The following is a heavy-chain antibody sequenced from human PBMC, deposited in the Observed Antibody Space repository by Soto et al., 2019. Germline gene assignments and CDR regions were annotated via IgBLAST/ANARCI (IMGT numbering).Heavy chain of an antibody. CDR1: GFTFSNAW. D-gene: IGHD5-12*01. V-gene: IGHV3-15*01. CDR3: IGTYSGSSMRFDY. CDR2: VKSKTDGGTI. Sequence: EVQLVESGGGLVKPGGSLRLSCAASGFTFSNAWMTWVRQAPGKGLEWVGRVKSKTDGGTIDYAAPVKDRFTISRDDSKNTLYLKMNSLKTEDTAVYYCIGTYSGSSMRFDYWGQGTRVTVSS. J-gene: IGHJ4*02.